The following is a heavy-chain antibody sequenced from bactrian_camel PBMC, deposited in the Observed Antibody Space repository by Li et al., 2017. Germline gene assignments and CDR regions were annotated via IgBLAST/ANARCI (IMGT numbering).Heavy chain of an antibody. CDR1: GYAYSTYC. D-gene: IGHD3*01. J-gene: IGHJ4*01. CDR3: VVDYEFCLAYSMPKATY. Sequence: HVQLVESGGGSVQAGGSLRLSCSASGYAYSTYCMGWFRQAPGKEREVVALIVSDPDTYYEDSVKGRFTISKVPVKNTLYLQMNSLQPEDTAMYYCVVDYEFCLAYSMPKATYWGQGTQVTVS. CDR2: IVSDPDT. V-gene: IGHV3S57*01.